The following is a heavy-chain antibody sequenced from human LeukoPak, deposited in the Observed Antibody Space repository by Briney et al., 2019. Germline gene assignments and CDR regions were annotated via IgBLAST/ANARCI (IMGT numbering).Heavy chain of an antibody. CDR1: GLIYRIYA. V-gene: IGHV3-23*01. Sequence: GGSVRLLCAPSGLIYRIYAARCARLARREGRGCLSSISGSGGNSYYADSVKGRFTTARDNSKNTLSLQMNGLRAEDTAVYYCDNAAAGQSCDYWGQGTLVTVSS. CDR2: ISGSGGNS. CDR3: DNAAAGQSCDY. J-gene: IGHJ4*02. D-gene: IGHD6-13*01.